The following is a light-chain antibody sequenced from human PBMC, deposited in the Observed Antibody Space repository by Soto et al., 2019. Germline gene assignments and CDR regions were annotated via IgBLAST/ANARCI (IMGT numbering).Light chain of an antibody. V-gene: IGKV3-20*01. CDR3: QQYGSSPSIT. J-gene: IGKJ5*01. CDR2: GAS. Sequence: TQSPSSVSASVGDRITITCRASQGISRWLAWYQQKPGQAPRLLIYGASSRATGIPDRFSGSGSGTDFTLTISRLEPEDFAVYYCQQYGSSPSITFGQGTRLEIK. CDR1: QGISRW.